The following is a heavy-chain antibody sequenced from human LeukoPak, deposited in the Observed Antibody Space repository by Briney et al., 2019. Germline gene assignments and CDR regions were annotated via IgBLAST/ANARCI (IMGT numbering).Heavy chain of an antibody. CDR1: GFTFSNYG. CDR2: VTGTGGST. J-gene: IGHJ4*02. D-gene: IGHD6-19*01. V-gene: IGHV3-23*01. Sequence: GGSLRLSCAASGFTFSNYGMSWVRQAPGKGLEWVSAVTGTGGSTYYADSVKGRFTLSRDNSKNTLYLQMNSLRGEDTAIYYCAKNGYSSGWYPENWGQGTLVTVSS. CDR3: AKNGYSSGWYPEN.